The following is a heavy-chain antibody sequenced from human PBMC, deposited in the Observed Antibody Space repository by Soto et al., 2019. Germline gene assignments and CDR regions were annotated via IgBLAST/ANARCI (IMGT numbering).Heavy chain of an antibody. Sequence: QVQLVQSGAEVKKPGSSVKVSCKASGGTFSSYAISWVRQAPGQGLEWMGGIIPIFGTANYAQKFQGRVTITADESTSTAYMELSSLRSEDTAVYYCAGNVLRDTIPKYYGMDVWGQGTTVTVSS. CDR1: GGTFSSYA. V-gene: IGHV1-69*01. CDR2: IIPIFGTA. J-gene: IGHJ6*02. CDR3: AGNVLRDTIPKYYGMDV. D-gene: IGHD3-3*01.